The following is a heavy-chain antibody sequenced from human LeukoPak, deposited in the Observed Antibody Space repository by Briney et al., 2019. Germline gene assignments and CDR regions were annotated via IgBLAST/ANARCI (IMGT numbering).Heavy chain of an antibody. V-gene: IGHV5-51*01. D-gene: IGHD3-9*01. Sequence: GESLKISCKGSGYSFTSYWIGWVRQMPGKGLEWMGIIYPGDSDTRYSPSFQGHVTISADKSISTAYLQWSSLKASDTAMYYCARGSSTYYDILTGYGQTSFDPWGQGTLVTVSS. CDR1: GYSFTSYW. CDR2: IYPGDSDT. CDR3: ARGSSTYYDILTGYGQTSFDP. J-gene: IGHJ5*02.